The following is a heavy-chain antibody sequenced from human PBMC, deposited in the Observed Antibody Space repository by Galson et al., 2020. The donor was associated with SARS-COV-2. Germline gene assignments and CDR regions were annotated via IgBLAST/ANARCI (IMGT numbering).Heavy chain of an antibody. D-gene: IGHD3-10*01. CDR3: ARGWLGESLPLDY. Sequence: ASETLSLTCTVSGDSVSDNVRYWNWIRQPPGKVLAWLGHTYYPGNTNYNPSLRGRATISMDTSKNHLSLRLSSVSAANTAVYYCARGWLGESLPLDYWGQGILVTVSS. CDR2: TYYPGNT. V-gene: IGHV4-61*03. J-gene: IGHJ4*02. CDR1: GDSVSDNVRY.